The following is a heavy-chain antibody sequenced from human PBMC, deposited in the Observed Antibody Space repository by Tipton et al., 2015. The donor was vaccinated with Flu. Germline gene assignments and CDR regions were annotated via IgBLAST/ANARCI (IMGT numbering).Heavy chain of an antibody. CDR1: GGTFSIYT. CDR2: IVPMFGTT. D-gene: IGHD2-21*02. CDR3: ARPAAIQDY. Sequence: QLVQSGAEVKKPGSSVKVSCKASGGTFSIYTINWVRQAPRQGLEWMGGIVPMFGTTKYAQKFQGRVTITADGSTSTAYMELSRLRYEDTAMYYCARPAAIQDYWGQGTLVTVSS. V-gene: IGHV1-69*01. J-gene: IGHJ4*02.